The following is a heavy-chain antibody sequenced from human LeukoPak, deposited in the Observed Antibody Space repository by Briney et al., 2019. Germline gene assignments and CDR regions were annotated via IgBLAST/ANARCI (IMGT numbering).Heavy chain of an antibody. J-gene: IGHJ3*01. CDR3: ARPNITSYYDSRGYDAFDV. CDR1: GYRFSTYW. Sequence: GESLKFSCKGSGYRFSTYWFAWVRQMPGKGLEWMGIIYPGDSDTRYSPSFQGQVTISADKSVNTAYLQWSSLKASDTAMYYCARPNITSYYDSRGYDAFDVWSQGTMVTVYS. D-gene: IGHD3-22*01. V-gene: IGHV5-51*01. CDR2: IYPGDSDT.